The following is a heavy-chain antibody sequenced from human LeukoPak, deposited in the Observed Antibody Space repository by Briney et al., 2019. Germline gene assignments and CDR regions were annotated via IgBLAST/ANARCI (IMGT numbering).Heavy chain of an antibody. CDR3: ARECVGSSSWYIPEYYFDY. CDR1: GFTFSTYG. Sequence: GGSLRLSCAASGFTFSTYGMHWVRQAPGKGLEWVAVISYDGSNKYYADSVKGRFITSRDNSKNTLYLQMNSLRAEDTAVYYCARECVGSSSWYIPEYYFDYWGQGTLVTVSS. CDR2: ISYDGSNK. J-gene: IGHJ4*02. V-gene: IGHV3-30*03. D-gene: IGHD6-13*01.